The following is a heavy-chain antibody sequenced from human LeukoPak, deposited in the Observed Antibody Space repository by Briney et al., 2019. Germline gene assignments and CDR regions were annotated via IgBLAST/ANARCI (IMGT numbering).Heavy chain of an antibody. CDR1: GFTFSSYT. J-gene: IGHJ4*02. D-gene: IGHD3-10*01. CDR2: ISSSSSTI. Sequence: GGSLRLSCAASGFTFSSYTMNWVRQAPGKGLEWVSYISSSSSTIYYADSVKGRFTISRDTAKNSLYLQMNSLRAEDTAVYYCANGDYYGSGSYYNGDYWGQGTLVTVSS. CDR3: ANGDYYGSGSYYNGDY. V-gene: IGHV3-48*01.